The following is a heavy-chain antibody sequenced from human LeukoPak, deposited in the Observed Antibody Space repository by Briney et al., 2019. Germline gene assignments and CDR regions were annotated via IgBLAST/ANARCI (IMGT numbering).Heavy chain of an antibody. CDR3: ARVVDVNSYGLFDY. J-gene: IGHJ4*02. V-gene: IGHV1-18*01. D-gene: IGHD5-18*01. Sequence: ASVKVSCKASGYTFTSYGISWVRQAPGQGLEWMGWISAYNGNTNYAQKLQGRVTITRDTSASTAYMELSSLRSEDTAVYYCARVVDVNSYGLFDYWGQGTLVTVSS. CDR1: GYTFTSYG. CDR2: ISAYNGNT.